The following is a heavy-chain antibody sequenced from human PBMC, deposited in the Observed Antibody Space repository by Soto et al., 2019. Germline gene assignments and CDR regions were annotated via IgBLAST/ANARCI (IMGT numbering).Heavy chain of an antibody. J-gene: IGHJ4*02. CDR1: GFTFSNYA. V-gene: IGHV3-23*01. D-gene: IGHD2-2*01. Sequence: EVQLLESGGGLVQPGGSLRLSCAASGFTFSNYAMTWVRQAPGKGLEWVSAISGSGISTFYADSVKGRFTISRDNSKNTLYLQMNSLRAADTAVYYCARDSADRASSSCYGFFGYWGQGTLVTVSS. CDR2: ISGSGIST. CDR3: ARDSADRASSSCYGFFGY.